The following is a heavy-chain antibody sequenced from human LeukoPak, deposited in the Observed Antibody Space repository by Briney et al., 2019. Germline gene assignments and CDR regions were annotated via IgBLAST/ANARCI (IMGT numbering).Heavy chain of an antibody. D-gene: IGHD3-22*01. V-gene: IGHV4-34*01. CDR2: INHSGST. CDR1: GGSFSGYY. Sequence: SETLSLTCAVYGGSFSGYYWSWIRQPPGKGLEWIGEINHSGSTNYNPSLKSRVTISVDTSKNQFSLKLSSVTAADTAVYYCARYHDSSGYSDYWGQGTLVTVPS. J-gene: IGHJ4*02. CDR3: ARYHDSSGYSDY.